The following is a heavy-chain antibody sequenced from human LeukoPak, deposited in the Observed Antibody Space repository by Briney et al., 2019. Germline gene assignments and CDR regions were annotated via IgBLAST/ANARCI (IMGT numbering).Heavy chain of an antibody. V-gene: IGHV4-39*07. CDR2: IYYSGST. CDR3: ARGVARGWFDP. CDR1: GGSISSSSYY. J-gene: IGHJ5*02. Sequence: SETLSLTCTVSGGSISSSSYYWGWIRQPPGKGLEWIGSIYYSGSTYYNPSLKSRVTISVDTSKNQFSLKLSSVTAADTAVYYCARGVARGWFDPWGQGTLVTVSS.